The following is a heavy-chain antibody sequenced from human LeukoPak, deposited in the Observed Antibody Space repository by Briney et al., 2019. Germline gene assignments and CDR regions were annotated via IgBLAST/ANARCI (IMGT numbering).Heavy chain of an antibody. D-gene: IGHD4-11*01. CDR1: GGTFSSYA. V-gene: IGHV1-69*05. Sequence: ASVKVSCKASGGTFSSYAISWVRQAPGQGLEWMGGIIPIFGTANYAQKFQGRVTITTDESTSTAYMELSSLRSEDTAVYYCARGGDYSNRNYYYYYMDVWGKGTTVTVSS. CDR3: ARGGDYSNRNYYYYYMDV. J-gene: IGHJ6*03. CDR2: IIPIFGTA.